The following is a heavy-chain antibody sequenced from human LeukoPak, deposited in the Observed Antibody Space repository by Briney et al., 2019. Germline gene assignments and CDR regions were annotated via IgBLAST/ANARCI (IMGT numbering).Heavy chain of an antibody. J-gene: IGHJ3*02. V-gene: IGHV4-61*08. CDR3: ARAGASGAAFDT. CDR1: GGSISGGGCY. Sequence: SETLSLTCPVSGGSISGGGCYCSWIRQPPGKGVEWIGYIYYSGSTNYNPSLKSRVTISVDTSKNQISLKLSSVTAADTAVYYCARAGASGAAFDTWGQGTMVTVSS. CDR2: IYYSGST. D-gene: IGHD1-26*01.